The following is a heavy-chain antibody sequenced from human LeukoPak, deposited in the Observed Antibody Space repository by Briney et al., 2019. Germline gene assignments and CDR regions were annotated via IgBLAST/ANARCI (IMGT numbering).Heavy chain of an antibody. V-gene: IGHV4-30-4*01. CDR3: ARASEYCSGGSCYYPVDY. D-gene: IGHD2-15*01. Sequence: SQTLSFTCTVSGGSISSGDYYWSWIRQPPGKGLEWIGYTYYSGSTYYNPSLKSRVTISVDTSKSQFSLKLSSVTAADTAVYYCARASEYCSGGSCYYPVDYWGQGTLVTVSS. J-gene: IGHJ4*02. CDR1: GGSISSGDYY. CDR2: TYYSGST.